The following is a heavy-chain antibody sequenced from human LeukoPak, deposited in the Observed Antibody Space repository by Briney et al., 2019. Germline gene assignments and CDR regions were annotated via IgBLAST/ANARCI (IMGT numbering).Heavy chain of an antibody. Sequence: PSQTLSLTCSVSGSSVSSDEYYWSWVRQHPGKGLEWIGYVYYSGSSYYIPSLESRVTMSVEVSKNQFSLELRSVTAADTAVYYCARERIVGATPFDYWGQGTLVTVSS. CDR3: ARERIVGATPFDY. CDR2: VYYSGSS. J-gene: IGHJ4*02. CDR1: GSSVSSDEYY. V-gene: IGHV4-31*03. D-gene: IGHD1-26*01.